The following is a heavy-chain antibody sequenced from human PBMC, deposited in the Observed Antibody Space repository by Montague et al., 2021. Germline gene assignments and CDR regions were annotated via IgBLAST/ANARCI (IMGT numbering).Heavy chain of an antibody. Sequence: SETLSLTCTVSGDSISSYYWSWIRQPPGKGLEWIGYFYYSGSTNYNPSLKSRVTMSLDTSKNQFSLKLSSVTAADTAIYYCARSPTQWLVFGCWGQGTLVTVSS. V-gene: IGHV4-59*01. J-gene: IGHJ4*02. CDR2: FYYSGST. CDR1: GDSISSYY. CDR3: ARSPTQWLVFGC. D-gene: IGHD6-19*01.